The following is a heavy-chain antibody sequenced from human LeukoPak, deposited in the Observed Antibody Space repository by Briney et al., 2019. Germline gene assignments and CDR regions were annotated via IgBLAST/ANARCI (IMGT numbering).Heavy chain of an antibody. Sequence: PGGSLRLSCAASGFTFSSYAMHWVRQAPGKGLEWVAVISYDGSNKYYADSVKGRFTISRDNSKNTLYLQVNSLRAEDTAVYYCARDLLGSRTYYYYYGMDVWGQGTTVTVSS. CDR1: GFTFSSYA. CDR2: ISYDGSNK. D-gene: IGHD3-10*01. J-gene: IGHJ6*02. CDR3: ARDLLGSRTYYYYYGMDV. V-gene: IGHV3-30*04.